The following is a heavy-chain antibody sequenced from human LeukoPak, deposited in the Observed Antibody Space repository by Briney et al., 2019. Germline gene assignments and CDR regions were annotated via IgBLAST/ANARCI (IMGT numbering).Heavy chain of an antibody. D-gene: IGHD3-22*01. Sequence: ASVKVSCKASGYTFTSHDINWVRQATGQGLEWMGWMNPNSGNTGYAQKFQGRVTITRNNSISTVYMELSSLRSEDTAVYYCARELGEDSSGYYFCAFDIWGQGTMVTVSS. J-gene: IGHJ3*02. CDR3: ARELGEDSSGYYFCAFDI. CDR1: GYTFTSHD. CDR2: MNPNSGNT. V-gene: IGHV1-8*03.